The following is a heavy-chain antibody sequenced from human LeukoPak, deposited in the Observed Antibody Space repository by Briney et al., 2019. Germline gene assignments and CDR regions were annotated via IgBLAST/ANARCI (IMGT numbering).Heavy chain of an antibody. V-gene: IGHV1-2*02. D-gene: IGHD5-18*01. CDR2: INPNSGGT. Sequence: GASVKVSCKASGYTFTGYYMHWVRQAPGQGLEWMGWINPNSGGTNYVQKFQGRVTMTRDTSISTAYMELSRLRSDDTAVYYCASLGGGYSYGYWGQGTLVTVSS. CDR3: ASLGGGYSYGY. CDR1: GYTFTGYY. J-gene: IGHJ4*02.